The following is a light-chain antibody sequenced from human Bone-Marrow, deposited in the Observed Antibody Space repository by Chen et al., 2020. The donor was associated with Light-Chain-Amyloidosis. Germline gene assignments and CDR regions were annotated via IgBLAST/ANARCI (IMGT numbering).Light chain of an antibody. Sequence: AIWVTQSPSLVSASAGDRVTISCRLSQDISSYLAWYQQKPGKAPELLIYDASILQSGVPSRFSGRGSGTCFTLTISDLQPEDFATYYCQQHRECPQAFGQGSKVEIK. CDR2: DAS. CDR1: QDISSY. CDR3: QQHRECPQA. V-gene: IGKV1D-8*02. J-gene: IGKJ1*01.